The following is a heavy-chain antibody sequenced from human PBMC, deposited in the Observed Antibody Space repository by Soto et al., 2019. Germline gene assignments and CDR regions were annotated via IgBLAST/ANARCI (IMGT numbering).Heavy chain of an antibody. D-gene: IGHD3-22*01. J-gene: IGHJ4*02. CDR1: GGTFSSYT. Sequence: ASVKVSCKASGGTFSSYTISWVRQALGQGLEWMGRIIPILGIANYAQKFQGRVTITADKSTSTAYMELSSLRSEDTAVYYCAPHPLYYDSSGYYFDYWGQGTLVTVSS. CDR2: IIPILGIA. V-gene: IGHV1-69*02. CDR3: APHPLYYDSSGYYFDY.